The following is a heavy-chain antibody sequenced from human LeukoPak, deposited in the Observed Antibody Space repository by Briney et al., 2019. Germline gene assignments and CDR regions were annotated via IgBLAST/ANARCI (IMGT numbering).Heavy chain of an antibody. CDR2: ISSGGSTI. CDR1: GFIFSSYE. V-gene: IGHV3-48*03. CDR3: ARSNYDFWSGPRGYLDY. Sequence: GGSLRLSCAASGFIFSSYEMNWVRQAPGKGLEWVSYISSGGSTIYYADSVKGRFTISRDNAKNSLYLQMNSLRAEDTAVYYCARSNYDFWSGPRGYLDYWGQGTLVTVSS. J-gene: IGHJ4*02. D-gene: IGHD3-3*01.